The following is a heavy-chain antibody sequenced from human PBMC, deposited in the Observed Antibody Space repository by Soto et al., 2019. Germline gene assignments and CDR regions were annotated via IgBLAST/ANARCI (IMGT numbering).Heavy chain of an antibody. J-gene: IGHJ6*02. D-gene: IGHD6-13*01. CDR2: INHSGST. Sequence: SVSLSLTCAVDRRSFSGYYWSWIRQPPGMGLELIGEINHSGSTNYNPSLKSRVTISVDTSKNQFSLKLSSVIAADTAVYYCARTAAAGTGDYYGMDVWGQGTTVTVS. CDR1: RRSFSGYY. CDR3: ARTAAAGTGDYYGMDV. V-gene: IGHV4-34*01.